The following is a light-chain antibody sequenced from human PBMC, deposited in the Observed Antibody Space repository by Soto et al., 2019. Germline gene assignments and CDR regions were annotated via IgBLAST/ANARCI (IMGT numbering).Light chain of an antibody. CDR1: SSNIENNY. CDR2: DNN. Sequence: QSVLTQPPSVSAAPGQKITISCSGTSSNIENNYVSWYQQFPGTAPKLLIYDNNKRPSGIPDRFSGSKSGTSATLGITGLQTGDEADYYCGSWDSSLTVVMFGGGTKLTVL. J-gene: IGLJ3*02. CDR3: GSWDSSLTVVM. V-gene: IGLV1-51*01.